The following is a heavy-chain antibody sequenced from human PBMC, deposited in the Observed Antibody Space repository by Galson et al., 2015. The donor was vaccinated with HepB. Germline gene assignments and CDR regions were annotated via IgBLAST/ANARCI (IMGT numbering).Heavy chain of an antibody. J-gene: IGHJ6*02. D-gene: IGHD1-26*01. CDR3: ARVKLGRPRQYSGSLLYYYYGMDV. V-gene: IGHV4-34*01. CDR1: GGSFSGYY. Sequence: SETLSLTCAVYGGSFSGYYWSWIRQPPGKGLEWIGEINHSGSTNYNPSLKSRVTISVDTSKNQFSLKLSSMTAADTAVYYCARVKLGRPRQYSGSLLYYYYGMDVWGQGTTVTVSS. CDR2: INHSGST.